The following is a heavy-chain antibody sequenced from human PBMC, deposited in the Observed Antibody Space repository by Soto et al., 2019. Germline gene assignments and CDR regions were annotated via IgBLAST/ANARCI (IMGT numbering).Heavy chain of an antibody. Sequence: TLALTCTVAGCSISSGGYYWSWIRQHPGKGLEWIGYIYYSGSTYYNPSLKSRVTISVDTSKNQFSLKLSSVTAADTAVYYCARSKVAGYYDATAYFDYWGQGTLVTVSS. D-gene: IGHD3-3*01. CDR3: ARSKVAGYYDATAYFDY. J-gene: IGHJ4*02. CDR2: IYYSGST. CDR1: GCSISSGGYY. V-gene: IGHV4-31*03.